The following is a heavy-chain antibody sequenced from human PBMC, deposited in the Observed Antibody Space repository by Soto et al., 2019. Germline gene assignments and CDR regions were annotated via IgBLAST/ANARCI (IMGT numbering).Heavy chain of an antibody. V-gene: IGHV4-39*01. Sequence: QVQLQESGPGLVKPSETLSLTCTVSGGSISGSYYWGWIRQPPGKGLEWIGSKHESGNSYYKPSLKSRPTISIGTSKTQFSLKLTSVTAPATAADYCASRSYHDTGPDGLDVWGQGATVTVSS. CDR3: ASRSYHDTGPDGLDV. CDR1: GGSISGSYY. D-gene: IGHD3-16*01. J-gene: IGHJ6*02. CDR2: KHESGNS.